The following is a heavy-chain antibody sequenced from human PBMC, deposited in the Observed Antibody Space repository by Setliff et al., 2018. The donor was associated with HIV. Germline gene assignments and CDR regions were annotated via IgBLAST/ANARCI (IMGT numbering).Heavy chain of an antibody. CDR3: ARDVEHMMDV. Sequence: ASVKVSCKPSGYTFTTCGLSWVRQAPGQGLEWMGWISTYSDERSYAQNLQGRVTMTTDTSTSTAYMELRSLRFDDTAVYYCARDVEHMMDVWGQGTTVTVSS. V-gene: IGHV1-18*01. CDR2: ISTYSDER. CDR1: GYTFTTCG. J-gene: IGHJ6*02.